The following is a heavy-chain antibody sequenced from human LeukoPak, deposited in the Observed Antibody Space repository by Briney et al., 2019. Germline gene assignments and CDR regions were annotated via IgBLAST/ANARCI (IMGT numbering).Heavy chain of an antibody. CDR3: ARVKVAGYYDSRGYLDY. Sequence: SETLSLTCTVSGGSISSYYWSWIRQPPGKGLEWIGYIYYSGSTNYNPSLKSRVTISVDTSKNQFSLKLSSVTAADTAVYYCARVKVAGYYDSRGYLDYWGQGTLVTVSS. V-gene: IGHV4-59*01. CDR2: IYYSGST. D-gene: IGHD3-22*01. J-gene: IGHJ4*02. CDR1: GGSISSYY.